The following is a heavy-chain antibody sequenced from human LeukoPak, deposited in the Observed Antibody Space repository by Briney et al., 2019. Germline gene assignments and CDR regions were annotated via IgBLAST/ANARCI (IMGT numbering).Heavy chain of an antibody. CDR1: GGSISSSNW. J-gene: IGHJ4*02. D-gene: IGHD3-10*01. Sequence: SETLSLTCAVSGGSISSSNWWSWVRQPPGKGLEWIGEIYHSGSTNYNPSLKSRVTISVDKSKNQFSLKLSSVTAADTAVYYCARGRLGGSGSYYNVLDYWGQGTLVTVSS. CDR3: ARGRLGGSGSYYNVLDY. CDR2: IYHSGST. V-gene: IGHV4-4*02.